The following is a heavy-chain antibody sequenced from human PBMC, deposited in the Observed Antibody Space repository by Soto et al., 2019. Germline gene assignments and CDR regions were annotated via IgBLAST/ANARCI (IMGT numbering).Heavy chain of an antibody. CDR2: INAGNGNT. CDR3: ARDPRYCSSTRCSQEVSAF. Sequence: ASVKVSCKASGYTFTSYAMHWVRQAPGQRLEWMGWINAGNGNTKYSQKFQGRVTITRDTSASTAYMELSSLRSEDTAVYYCARDPRYCSSTRCSQEVSAFWGNGSTVPGTS. D-gene: IGHD2-2*01. J-gene: IGHJ6*04. CDR1: GYTFTSYA. V-gene: IGHV1-3*01.